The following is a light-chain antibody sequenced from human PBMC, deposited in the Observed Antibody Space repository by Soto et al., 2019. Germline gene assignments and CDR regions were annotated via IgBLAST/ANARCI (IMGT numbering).Light chain of an antibody. V-gene: IGLV1-51*01. CDR2: DDD. CDR3: ATWDSSLNVVL. J-gene: IGLJ2*01. Sequence: QSVLTQPPSVSAAPGEKVTISCSGSTSNIGSHYVSWYQQFPRTAPKLLIYDDDRRPSGMPDRFSGSKSGTSATQGITGLQTGDEADYYCATWDSSLNVVLFGGRTKLTVL. CDR1: TSNIGSHY.